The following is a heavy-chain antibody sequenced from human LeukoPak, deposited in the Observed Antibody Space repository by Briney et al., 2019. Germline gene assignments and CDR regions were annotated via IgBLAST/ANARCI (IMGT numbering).Heavy chain of an antibody. CDR1: GGSISSYY. Sequence: SETLFLTCTVSGGSISSYYWSWIRQPPGKGLEWIGYIYYSGSTNYNPSLKSRVTISVDRSKNQFSLKLSSVTAADTAVYYCARVSGSSWPSYYMDVWGKGTTVTVSS. J-gene: IGHJ6*03. CDR2: IYYSGST. CDR3: ARVSGSSWPSYYMDV. V-gene: IGHV4-59*12. D-gene: IGHD6-13*01.